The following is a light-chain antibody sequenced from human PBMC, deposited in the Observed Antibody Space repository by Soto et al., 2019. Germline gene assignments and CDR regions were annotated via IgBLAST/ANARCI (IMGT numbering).Light chain of an antibody. V-gene: IGKV3-20*01. CDR2: AVS. J-gene: IGKJ1*01. Sequence: DIVLTQSPGTLSLSPGERATISCRASRTVDSTYLAWYQQKPGQAPRLLIYAVSTRATGIPDRFSGSGSGTDFTLTISRLEPEDFAVYHCQQYVGSSRTFGQGTKVDIK. CDR1: RTVDSTY. CDR3: QQYVGSSRT.